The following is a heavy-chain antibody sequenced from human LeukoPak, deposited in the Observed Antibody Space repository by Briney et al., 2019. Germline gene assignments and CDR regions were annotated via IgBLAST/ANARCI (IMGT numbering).Heavy chain of an antibody. CDR1: GGSISSFY. CDR2: IYYSGST. Sequence: PSETLSLTCTVSGGSISSFYWSWIRQPPGKGLDWIGYIYYSGSTYYNPSLKSRVTISVDTSKNQFSLKLSSVTAADTAVYYCARLVAADVAHNWFDPWGQGTLVTVSS. V-gene: IGHV4-59*04. D-gene: IGHD6-13*01. CDR3: ARLVAADVAHNWFDP. J-gene: IGHJ5*02.